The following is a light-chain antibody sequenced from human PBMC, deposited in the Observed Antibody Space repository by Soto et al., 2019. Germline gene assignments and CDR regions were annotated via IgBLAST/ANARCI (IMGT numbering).Light chain of an antibody. CDR3: QSYDRSLSGYV. Sequence: VLPQPPSVSRAPGHRVTISCTGSGPNIGAGYDVHWYQQVPGRVPKLLIYGNTNRPSGVPDRFSGSKSGTSASLAITGLQAEDEADYYCQSYDRSLSGYVFGTGTKVTVL. CDR1: GPNIGAGYD. CDR2: GNT. J-gene: IGLJ1*01. V-gene: IGLV1-40*01.